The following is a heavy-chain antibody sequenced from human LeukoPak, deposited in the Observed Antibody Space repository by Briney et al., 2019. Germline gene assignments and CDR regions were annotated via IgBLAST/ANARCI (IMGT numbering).Heavy chain of an antibody. D-gene: IGHD6-19*01. J-gene: IGHJ4*02. V-gene: IGHV3-7*01. Sequence: GGSLRLSCAASRLIFSTYWMSWVRQAPGKGLEWVANINQNGSEKYYVDSVKGRFTISRDNAKNSLYLQMNSLRAEDTAVYYCARDFASSGWPPGFDYWGQGTLVTVSS. CDR3: ARDFASSGWPPGFDY. CDR1: RLIFSTYW. CDR2: INQNGSEK.